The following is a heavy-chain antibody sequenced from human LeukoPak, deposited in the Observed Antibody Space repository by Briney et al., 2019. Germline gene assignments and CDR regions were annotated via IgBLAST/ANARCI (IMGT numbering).Heavy chain of an antibody. D-gene: IGHD6-13*01. V-gene: IGHV3-30*04. Sequence: GGSLRLSCAASGFTFSSYAMHWVRQAPGKGLEWVAVISYDGSNKYYADSVKGRFTSSRDNSKNTLYLQMNSLRAEDTAVYYCARGDSSSWYSPFDYWGQGTLVTVSS. CDR2: ISYDGSNK. CDR3: ARGDSSSWYSPFDY. CDR1: GFTFSSYA. J-gene: IGHJ4*02.